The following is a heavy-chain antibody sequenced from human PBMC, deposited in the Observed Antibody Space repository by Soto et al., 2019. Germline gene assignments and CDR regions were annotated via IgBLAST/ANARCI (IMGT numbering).Heavy chain of an antibody. V-gene: IGHV5-51*01. CDR2: IYPGDSDT. J-gene: IGHJ4*02. Sequence: PGESLKISCKGSGYSFTNYWIGWVRQMPGKGLEWMGMIYPGDSDTRYSPSFQGQVTMSADKSISTAYLQWSSLKASDTAMYYCVRDTFSGDSSGPHCWGQGTLVTVSS. D-gene: IGHD3-22*01. CDR3: VRDTFSGDSSGPHC. CDR1: GYSFTNYW.